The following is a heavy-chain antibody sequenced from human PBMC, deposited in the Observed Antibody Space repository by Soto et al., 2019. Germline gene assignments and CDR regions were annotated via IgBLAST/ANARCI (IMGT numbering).Heavy chain of an antibody. CDR1: GGSSSGSY. J-gene: IGHJ6*02. D-gene: IGHD2-8*01. V-gene: IGHV4-34*01. Sequence: TSETLSLTCAVYGGSSSGSYWSWIRQPPGKGLEWIGEINHSGSTNYNPSLKSRVTISVDTSKNQFSLKLSSVTAADTAVYYCATGYCTNGVCYTRTLSGMDVWGQGTTVTVSS. CDR3: ATGYCTNGVCYTRTLSGMDV. CDR2: INHSGST.